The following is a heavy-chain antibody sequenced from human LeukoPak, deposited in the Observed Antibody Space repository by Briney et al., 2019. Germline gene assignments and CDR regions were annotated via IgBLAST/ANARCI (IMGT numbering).Heavy chain of an antibody. CDR3: ARLTTVTTSLCFDP. J-gene: IGHJ5*02. CDR2: ISAYNGNT. D-gene: IGHD4-17*01. V-gene: IGHV1-18*04. CDR1: GYTFTSYG. Sequence: ASVKVSCKAFGYTFTSYGISWVRQAPGNGLEWMGWISAYNGNTNYEKKLKRRVTMTPDTSTSTAYKELRSLRSDDTAVYYCARLTTVTTSLCFDPWGQGTLVTVSS.